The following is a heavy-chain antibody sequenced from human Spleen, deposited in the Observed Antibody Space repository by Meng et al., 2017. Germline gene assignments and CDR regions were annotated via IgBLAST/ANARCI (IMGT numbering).Heavy chain of an antibody. D-gene: IGHD4-11*01. CDR3: ARGPTTMAHDFDY. CDR1: GGSFSDYY. J-gene: IGHJ4*02. CDR2: INHSGST. V-gene: IGHV4-34*01. Sequence: QVQLLQWGAGLLKPSATLSLTCVVSGGSFSDYYWSWIRQPPGKGLEWIGEINHSGSTNYNPSLESRATISVDTSQNNLSLKLSSVTAADSAVYYCARGPTTMAHDFDYWGQGTLVTVSS.